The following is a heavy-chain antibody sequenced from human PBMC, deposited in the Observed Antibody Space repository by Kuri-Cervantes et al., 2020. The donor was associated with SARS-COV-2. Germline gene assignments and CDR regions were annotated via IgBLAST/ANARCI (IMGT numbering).Heavy chain of an antibody. Sequence: GESLKISCAVSGYSISSGYYWGWVRQAPGKGLECVSVLYIGGSTYYADSVKGRFTISRDDSKNTLYLQMNSLRAEDTAVYYCARVEFWNGYFDYWGQGTLVTVSS. CDR3: ARVEFWNGYFDY. D-gene: IGHD3-3*01. CDR2: LYIGGST. J-gene: IGHJ4*02. V-gene: IGHV3-66*02. CDR1: GYSISSGYY.